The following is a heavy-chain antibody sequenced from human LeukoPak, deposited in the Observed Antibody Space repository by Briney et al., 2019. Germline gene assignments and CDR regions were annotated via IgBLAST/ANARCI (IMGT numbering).Heavy chain of an antibody. D-gene: IGHD5-12*01. Sequence: GGSLRLSCAAPGFTFSDYNMNWVRQTPGKGLEWVSTIGANGVSTNYADSVKGRFAISRDNSRNTLYLQINSLRAEDTAIYYCAKDKMESDYDPFDYWGQGTLVTVSS. J-gene: IGHJ4*02. CDR3: AKDKMESDYDPFDY. CDR1: GFTFSDYN. CDR2: IGANGVST. V-gene: IGHV3-23*01.